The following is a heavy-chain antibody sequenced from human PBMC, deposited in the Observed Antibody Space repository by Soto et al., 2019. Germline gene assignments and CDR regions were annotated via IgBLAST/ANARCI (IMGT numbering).Heavy chain of an antibody. Sequence: GESLKISCKGSGYSFTSYWFSGVRRMPGKGREWMGRIDPSDSYTNYSPSFQGHVTISADKSISTAYLQWSSLKASDTAMYYCARLAPIVVVPAAIDYYYGMDVWGQGTTVTVSS. J-gene: IGHJ6*02. CDR3: ARLAPIVVVPAAIDYYYGMDV. CDR1: GYSFTSYW. CDR2: IDPSDSYT. D-gene: IGHD2-2*01. V-gene: IGHV5-10-1*01.